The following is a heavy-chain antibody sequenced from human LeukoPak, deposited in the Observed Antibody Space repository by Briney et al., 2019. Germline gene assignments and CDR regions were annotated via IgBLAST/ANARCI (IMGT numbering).Heavy chain of an antibody. CDR1: GFTFSSYG. CDR3: ARDYYDSSGLLDY. V-gene: IGHV3-33*01. J-gene: IGHJ4*02. D-gene: IGHD3-22*01. CDR2: IWYDGSNK. Sequence: GRSLGLSCAASGFTFSSYGMHWVRQAPGKGLEWVAVIWYDGSNKYYADSVKGRFTISRDNSKNTLYLQMNSLRAEDTAVYYCARDYYDSSGLLDYGGQGTLVTVSS.